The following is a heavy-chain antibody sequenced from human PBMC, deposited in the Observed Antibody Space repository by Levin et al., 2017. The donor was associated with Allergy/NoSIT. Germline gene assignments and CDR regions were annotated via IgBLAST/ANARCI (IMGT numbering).Heavy chain of an antibody. CDR3: ARVYTGNDKIDF. D-gene: IGHD1-20*01. CDR2: IHDSGST. CDR1: GGSISTYY. Sequence: SQTLSLTCSVSGGSISTYYWSWIRPPPGKGLEWIGYIHDSGSTNYTPSPKSRDTISVDTSKTQFSLKLRSVTAADTAIYYCARVYTGNDKIDFWGQGTLVTVSS. J-gene: IGHJ4*02. V-gene: IGHV4-59*01.